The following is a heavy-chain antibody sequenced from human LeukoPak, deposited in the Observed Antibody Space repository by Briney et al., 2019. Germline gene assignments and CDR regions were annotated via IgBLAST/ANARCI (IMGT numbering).Heavy chain of an antibody. V-gene: IGHV3-30*03. CDR2: ISYDGSNK. J-gene: IGHJ4*02. CDR1: GFTFSSYG. D-gene: IGHD3-22*01. CDR3: ARVYKERHYDSSGYYYVDY. Sequence: PGRSLRLSCAASGFTFSSYGMHWVRQAPGKGLEWVAVISYDGSNKYYADSVKGRFTISRDNSKNTLYLQMNSLRAEDTAVYYCARVYKERHYDSSGYYYVDYWGQGTLVTVSS.